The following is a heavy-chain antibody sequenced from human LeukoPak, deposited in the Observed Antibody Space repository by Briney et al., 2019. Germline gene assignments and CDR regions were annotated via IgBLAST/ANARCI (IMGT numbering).Heavy chain of an antibody. V-gene: IGHV3-7*01. D-gene: IGHD1-26*01. Sequence: DSVKGRFTISGDNAKNSLYLQMNILRAEDTAVYYCARDRGSFSNYFDYWGQGTLVTVSS. J-gene: IGHJ4*02. CDR3: ARDRGSFSNYFDY.